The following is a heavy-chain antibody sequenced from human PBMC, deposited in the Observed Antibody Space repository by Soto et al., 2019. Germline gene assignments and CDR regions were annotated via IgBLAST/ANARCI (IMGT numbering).Heavy chain of an antibody. D-gene: IGHD2-2*01. CDR1: GYTFTDYY. V-gene: IGHV1-69-2*01. CDR2: VEPEDGET. Sequence: EVQLVQSGAEVKKPGATVKISCKVSGYTFTDYYMHWVQQAPGKGLEWMGLVEPEDGETIYAEKFQGRVTITADTSTDKAYMELSSLRSEDTAVYYCATRDIVVVPAATGYYYGMDVWGQGTTVTVSS. CDR3: ATRDIVVVPAATGYYYGMDV. J-gene: IGHJ6*02.